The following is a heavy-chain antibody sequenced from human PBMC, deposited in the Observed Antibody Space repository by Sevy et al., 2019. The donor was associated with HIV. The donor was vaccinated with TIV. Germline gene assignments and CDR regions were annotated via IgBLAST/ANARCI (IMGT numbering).Heavy chain of an antibody. J-gene: IGHJ3*02. CDR3: ARYGPGDRRTNWFAFDI. CDR1: GGSISSGSYY. D-gene: IGHD3-10*01. V-gene: IGHV4-61*02. CDR2: ISTSGST. Sequence: SETLSLTCTVSGGSISSGSYYWSWIRQPAGKGLEWIGRISTSGSTTYNPSLKSRVTILRDTSKNQFSLRLTSMTAADTAVYYGARYGPGDRRTNWFAFDIWGQGTMVTVSS.